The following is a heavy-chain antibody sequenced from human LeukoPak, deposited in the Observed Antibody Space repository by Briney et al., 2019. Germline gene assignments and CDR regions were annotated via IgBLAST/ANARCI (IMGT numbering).Heavy chain of an antibody. D-gene: IGHD2-2*01. CDR1: GYAFTSYD. J-gene: IGHJ4*02. Sequence: ASVKVSCKASGYAFTSYDINWVRQATGQGLEWMGWMNPKTGNTGFSQKFQGRVAITRDTSISTAYMELSRLTSEDTGVYYCTRGLPRDGLVVIAAANEYWGQGSLVTVSS. CDR2: MNPKTGNT. CDR3: TRGLPRDGLVVIAAANEY. V-gene: IGHV1-8*01.